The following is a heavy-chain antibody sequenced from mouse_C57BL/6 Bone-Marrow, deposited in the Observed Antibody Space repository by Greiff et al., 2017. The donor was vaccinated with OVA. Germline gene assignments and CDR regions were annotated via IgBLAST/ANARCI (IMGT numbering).Heavy chain of an antibody. CDR1: GYTFTSYG. D-gene: IGHD1-1*01. CDR2: IYPRSGNT. J-gene: IGHJ4*01. CDR3: ARWSTTVVARGAMDY. V-gene: IGHV1-81*01. Sequence: VQLQQSGAELARPGASVKLSCKASGYTFTSYGISWVKQRTGQGLEWIGEIYPRSGNTYYNEKFKGKATLTADKSSSTAYMELRSLTSEDSAVDFWARWSTTVVARGAMDYWGQGTSVTVSS.